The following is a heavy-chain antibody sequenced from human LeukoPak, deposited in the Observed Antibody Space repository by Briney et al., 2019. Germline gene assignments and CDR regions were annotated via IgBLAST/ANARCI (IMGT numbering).Heavy chain of an antibody. V-gene: IGHV3-33*08. CDR3: ARNRGQWLVTVMDY. J-gene: IGHJ4*02. CDR1: GFTVSNDR. D-gene: IGHD6-19*01. Sequence: GGSLRLSCAASGFTVSNDRLSWVRQAPGKGLEWVAVIWYDGSNKYYADSVKGRFTISRDNSKNTLYLQMNSLRAEDTAVYYCARNRGQWLVTVMDYWGQGTLVTVSS. CDR2: IWYDGSNK.